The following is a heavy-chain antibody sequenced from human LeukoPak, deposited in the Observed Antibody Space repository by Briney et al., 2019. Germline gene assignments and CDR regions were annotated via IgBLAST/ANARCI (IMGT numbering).Heavy chain of an antibody. CDR2: IWYDGSNK. J-gene: IGHJ5*02. V-gene: IGHV3-33*01. D-gene: IGHD6-25*01. Sequence: GRSLRLSCAASGFTFSSYGMHWVRQAPGKGLEWVAVIWYDGSNKYYADSVKGRFTISRDNSKNTLYLQMNSLRAEDTAVYYCARDPYRSGVNWFDPWGRGTLVTVSS. CDR3: ARDPYRSGVNWFDP. CDR1: GFTFSSYG.